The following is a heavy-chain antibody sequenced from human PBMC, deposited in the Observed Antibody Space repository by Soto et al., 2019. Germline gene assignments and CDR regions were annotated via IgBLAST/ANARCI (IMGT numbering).Heavy chain of an antibody. J-gene: IGHJ4*02. D-gene: IGHD2-21*02. CDR1: GYTFTSYA. CDR3: ARSIVVVTALDD. CDR2: INDGNGNT. Sequence: QVQLVQSGAEEKKPGASVKVSCKASGYTFTSYAMHWVRQAPGQRLEWMGWINDGNGNTKYSQQFQGRVTINRDTSASTDYMELSSVRSEDTAVYYCARSIVVVTALDDWGQVTLVTVSS. V-gene: IGHV1-3*05.